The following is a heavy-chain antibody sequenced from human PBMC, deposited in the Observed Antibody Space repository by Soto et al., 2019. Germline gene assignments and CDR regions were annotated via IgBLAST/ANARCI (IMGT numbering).Heavy chain of an antibody. J-gene: IGHJ6*02. CDR1: GGSVSSGSYY. CDR3: ARVHLDYGMDV. CDR2: IYYSGST. Sequence: SETLSLTCTVSGGSVSSGSYYWSWIRQPPGKGLEWIGYIYYSGSTNYNPSLKSRVTISVDTSKNQFSLKLSSVTAADTAVYYCARVHLDYGMDVWGQGTTVTV. V-gene: IGHV4-61*01.